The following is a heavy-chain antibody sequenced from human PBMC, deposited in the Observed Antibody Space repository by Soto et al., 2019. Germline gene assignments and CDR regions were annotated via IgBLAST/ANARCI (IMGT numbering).Heavy chain of an antibody. Sequence: SETLSLTCTVSDGSISSGDYYWSWIRQPPGKGLVWIGYIYYSGSTYYNPSLKSRVTISVDTSKNQFSLKLSSVTAADTAVYYCAREAPLRGGSNYGYDYWGQGTLVNVSS. V-gene: IGHV4-30-4*01. CDR3: AREAPLRGGSNYGYDY. J-gene: IGHJ4*02. D-gene: IGHD4-4*01. CDR1: DGSISSGDYY. CDR2: IYYSGST.